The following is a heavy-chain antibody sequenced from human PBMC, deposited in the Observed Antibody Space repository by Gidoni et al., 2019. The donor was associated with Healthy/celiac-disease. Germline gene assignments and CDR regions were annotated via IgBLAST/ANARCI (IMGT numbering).Heavy chain of an antibody. CDR1: GGTFSSYA. CDR2: IIPIFGTA. CDR3: AAGLYDSSGYYAKPLD. V-gene: IGHV1-69*06. D-gene: IGHD3-22*01. Sequence: EQLVQSGAEVKKLGSSANVSCKASGGTFSSYAFSWVRQAHGQGLEWMGVIIPIFGTASYAQKFQGRVTITADKSTSTAYMELSSLRSEDTAVYYCAAGLYDSSGYYAKPLDWGQGTLVTVSS. J-gene: IGHJ4*02.